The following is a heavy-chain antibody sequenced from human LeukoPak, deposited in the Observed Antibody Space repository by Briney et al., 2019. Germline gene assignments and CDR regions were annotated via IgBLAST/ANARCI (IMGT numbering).Heavy chain of an antibody. J-gene: IGHJ4*02. D-gene: IGHD6-13*01. Sequence: PGGSLRLSCAASGFTFSSYEMNWVRQTPGKGLEWFSYISSSGGTKYYADSVKGRFTISRDNAKNSLYLQMNSLRAEDTAVYYCAREPPVIEAVGTADYWGQGTLVTVSS. CDR3: AREPPVIEAVGTADY. CDR2: ISSSGGTK. CDR1: GFTFSSYE. V-gene: IGHV3-48*03.